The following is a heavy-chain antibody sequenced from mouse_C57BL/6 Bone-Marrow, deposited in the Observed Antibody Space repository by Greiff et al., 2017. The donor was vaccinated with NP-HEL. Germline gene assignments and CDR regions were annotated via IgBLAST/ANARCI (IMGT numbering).Heavy chain of an antibody. Sequence: VQLQQSGAELARPGASVKLSCKASGYTFTSYGISWVKQRTGQGLEWIGEIYPRSGNTYYNEKFKGKATLTADKSSSTAYMELRSLTSEDSAVYFCARWGSNSAWFAYWGQGTLVTVSA. D-gene: IGHD2-5*01. J-gene: IGHJ3*01. CDR1: GYTFTSYG. CDR2: IYPRSGNT. V-gene: IGHV1-81*01. CDR3: ARWGSNSAWFAY.